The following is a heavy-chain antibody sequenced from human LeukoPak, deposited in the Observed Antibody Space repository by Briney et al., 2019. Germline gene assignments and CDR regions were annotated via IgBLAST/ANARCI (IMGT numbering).Heavy chain of an antibody. V-gene: IGHV3-7*01. CDR3: ARDSDYYDSSGYYGY. D-gene: IGHD3-22*01. CDR2: IKQDGSEK. J-gene: IGHJ4*02. CDR1: GFTFSSYW. Sequence: GGSLRLSCAASGFTFSSYWMNWVRQAPGKGLEWVANIKQDGSEKYYVDSVKGRFTISRDNAKNSLYLQMNSLRAEDTAVYYCARDSDYYDSSGYYGYWGQGTLVTVSS.